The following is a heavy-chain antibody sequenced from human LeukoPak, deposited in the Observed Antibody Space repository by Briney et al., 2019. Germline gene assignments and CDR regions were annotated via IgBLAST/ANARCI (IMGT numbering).Heavy chain of an antibody. D-gene: IGHD3-3*01. CDR3: ARADFIDAGPYLIGP. CDR1: GYSFTDYY. Sequence: ASVRISCKNSGYSFTDYYIHWVRQAPGQGLEWMGWINTKSGGTNSARQFQGRVTMTRDPSITTVYMDMAWLTSDDTAIYFCARADFIDAGPYLIGPWGQGTLVTVSS. CDR2: INTKSGGT. J-gene: IGHJ5*02. V-gene: IGHV1-2*02.